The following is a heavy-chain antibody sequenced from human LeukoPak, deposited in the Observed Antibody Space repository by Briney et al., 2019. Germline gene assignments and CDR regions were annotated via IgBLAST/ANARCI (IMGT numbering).Heavy chain of an antibody. CDR1: GFPFGTYA. D-gene: IGHD1-1*01. Sequence: PGGSLRLSCTGSGFPFGTYAMSWVRQAPGKGLEWVSYISSSGSTIYYADSVKGRFTISRDNAKNSLHLQMNSLRAEDTAVYYCARGPVHYYYGMDVWGQGTTVTVSS. CDR3: ARGPVHYYYGMDV. CDR2: ISSSGSTI. V-gene: IGHV3-11*01. J-gene: IGHJ6*02.